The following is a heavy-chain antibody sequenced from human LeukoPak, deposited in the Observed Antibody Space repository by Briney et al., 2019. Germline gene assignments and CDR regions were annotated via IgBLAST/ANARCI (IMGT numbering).Heavy chain of an antibody. CDR1: GYTFTGYF. Sequence: ASVKVSCKASGYTFTGYFMHWVRQAPGQGLEWMGWINPNSGGTNYAQKFQGRVTMTRDTSISTAYMELSRLRSDDTAVFYCAREEVIAAAGPTLDYWGQGALVTVSS. J-gene: IGHJ4*02. CDR2: INPNSGGT. CDR3: AREEVIAAAGPTLDY. D-gene: IGHD6-13*01. V-gene: IGHV1-2*02.